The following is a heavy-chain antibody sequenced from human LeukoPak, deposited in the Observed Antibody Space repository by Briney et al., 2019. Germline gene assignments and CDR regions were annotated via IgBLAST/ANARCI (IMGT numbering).Heavy chain of an antibody. J-gene: IGHJ6*03. CDR2: IWYDGSNK. V-gene: IGHV3-33*01. CDR3: ARSIPGEYYYYMDV. CDR1: GFTFSSYG. Sequence: PGRSLRLSCAASGFTFSSYGMHWFRQAPGKGLEWVAVIWYDGSNKYYADSVKGRFTISRDNSKNTLYLQMNSLRAEDTAVYYCARSIPGEYYYYMDVWGKGTTVTVSS.